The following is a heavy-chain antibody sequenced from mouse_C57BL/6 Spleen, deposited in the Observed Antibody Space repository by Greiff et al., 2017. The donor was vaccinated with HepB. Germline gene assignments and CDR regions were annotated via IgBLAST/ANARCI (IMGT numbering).Heavy chain of an antibody. D-gene: IGHD1-1*01. CDR2: IYPGDGDT. CDR3: ASSIYYYGSGGYFDV. Sequence: QVQLKQSGAELVKPGASVKISCKASGYAFSSYWMNWVKQRPGKGLEWIGQIYPGDGDTNYNGKFKGKATLTADKSSSTAYMQLSSLTSEDSAVYFCASSIYYYGSGGYFDVWGTGTTVTVSS. V-gene: IGHV1-80*01. CDR1: GYAFSSYW. J-gene: IGHJ1*03.